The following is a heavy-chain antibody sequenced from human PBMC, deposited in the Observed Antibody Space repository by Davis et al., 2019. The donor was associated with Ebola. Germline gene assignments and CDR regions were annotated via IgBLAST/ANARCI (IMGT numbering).Heavy chain of an antibody. CDR2: ISYDGYNK. CDR3: AKVSSSWFTYWYFDL. Sequence: GESLKISCAASGFTFSSYGMHWVRQAPGKGLEWVAVISYDGYNKYYTESVKGRFTISRDNSKNTLYLQMNSLRAEDTAVYHCAKVSSSWFTYWYFDLWGRGTLVTVSS. V-gene: IGHV3-30*18. D-gene: IGHD6-13*01. CDR1: GFTFSSYG. J-gene: IGHJ2*01.